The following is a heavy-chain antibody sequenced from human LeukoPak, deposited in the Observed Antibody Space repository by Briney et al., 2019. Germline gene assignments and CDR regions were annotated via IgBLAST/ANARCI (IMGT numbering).Heavy chain of an antibody. CDR3: ARGYGFGVVFAYYYYMDV. V-gene: IGHV4-34*01. Sequence: SETLSLTCAVSGGSFSGYYWSWIRQPPGKGLEWIGEINHSGSTNYNPSLKSRVTISVDTSKNQFSLKLSSVTAADTAVYYCARGYGFGVVFAYYYYMDVWGKGTTVTVSS. D-gene: IGHD3-3*01. J-gene: IGHJ6*03. CDR2: INHSGST. CDR1: GGSFSGYY.